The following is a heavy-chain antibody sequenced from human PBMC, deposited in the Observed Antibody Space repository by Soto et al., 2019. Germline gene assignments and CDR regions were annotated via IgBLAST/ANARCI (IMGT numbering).Heavy chain of an antibody. V-gene: IGHV3-30*18. D-gene: IGHD7-27*01. J-gene: IGHJ6*02. CDR3: AKGRGEMNWANYYGLDV. CDR1: GFTFPRFG. CDR2: ITYEGSQI. Sequence: QVQLVESGGGVVQPGRSLRLSCAASGFTFPRFGMHWVRQAPGKGLEWVALITYEGSQIYYADAVKGRFTISRDNRDNTLAIQMDNLRTEDTATYFCAKGRGEMNWANYYGLDVWGQGTTVTVSS.